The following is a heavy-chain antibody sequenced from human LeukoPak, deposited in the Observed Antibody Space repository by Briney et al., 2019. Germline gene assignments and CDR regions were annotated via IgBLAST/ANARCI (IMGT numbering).Heavy chain of an antibody. CDR1: GFTFSTYS. J-gene: IGHJ4*02. CDR3: ARDGDYDSSGYCFDY. V-gene: IGHV3-48*01. CDR2: ISSSSSTI. D-gene: IGHD3-22*01. Sequence: GGSLRLSCAASGFTFSTYSMNWVRQAPGKGLEWVSYISSSSSTIYYADSVKGRFTISRDNAKNSLYLQMNSLRAEDTAVYYCARDGDYDSSGYCFDYWGQGTLVTVSS.